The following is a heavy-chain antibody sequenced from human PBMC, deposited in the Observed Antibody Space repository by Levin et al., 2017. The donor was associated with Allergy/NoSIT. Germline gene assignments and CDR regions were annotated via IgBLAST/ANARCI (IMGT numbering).Heavy chain of an antibody. CDR3: TRVATVETPDY. V-gene: IGHV3-74*01. CDR1: GFTFSRYW. D-gene: IGHD4-23*01. J-gene: IGHJ4*02. Sequence: ASVKVSCAASGFTFSRYWMHWVRQVPGKGLVWVSRISPDGSTTNYADSVQGRFTISRDNANKMLYLQMNGLRVEETAVYHCTRVATVETPDYWGQGTLVTVSS. CDR2: ISPDGSTT.